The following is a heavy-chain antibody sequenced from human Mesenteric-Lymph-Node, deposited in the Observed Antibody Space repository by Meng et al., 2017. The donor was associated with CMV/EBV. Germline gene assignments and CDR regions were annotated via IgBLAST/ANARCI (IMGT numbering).Heavy chain of an antibody. J-gene: IGHJ4*02. V-gene: IGHV3-21*01. CDR3: ARQGWSDFDY. CDR2: ISSGSSYI. D-gene: IGHD2-15*01. Sequence: GGSLRLSCAASGFTFSSYSMNWVRQAPGKGLEWVSSISSGSSYIYYADSVKGRFTISRDNAKNSLFLQMNSLRAEDTAVYYCARQGWSDFDYWGQGTLVT. CDR1: GFTFSSYS.